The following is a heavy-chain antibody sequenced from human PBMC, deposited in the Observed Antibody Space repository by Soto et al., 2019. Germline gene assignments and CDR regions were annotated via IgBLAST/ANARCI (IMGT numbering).Heavy chain of an antibody. CDR2: ISYDGSNK. CDR3: AKPSQSVVGATMEYYFDY. Sequence: QVQLVESGGGVVQPGRSLRLSCAASGFTFSSYGMHWVRQAPGKGLEWVAVISYDGSNKYYADSVKGRFTISRDNSKNTLYLQMNSLRAEDTAVYYCAKPSQSVVGATMEYYFDYWGQGTLVTVSS. D-gene: IGHD1-26*01. CDR1: GFTFSSYG. V-gene: IGHV3-30*18. J-gene: IGHJ4*02.